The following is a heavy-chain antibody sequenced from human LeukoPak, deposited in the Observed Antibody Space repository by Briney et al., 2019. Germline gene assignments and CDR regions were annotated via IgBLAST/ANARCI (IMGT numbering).Heavy chain of an antibody. CDR1: GFTFSSYS. CDR2: ISSSSSTI. CDR3: ARRRSSGWYRSRGGENAFDI. Sequence: GGSLRLSCAASGFTFSSYSMNWVRQAPGKGLEWVSYISSSSSTIYYADSVKGRFTISRDNAENSLYLQMNSLRAEDTAVYYCARRRSSGWYRSRGGENAFDIWGQGTMVTVSS. V-gene: IGHV3-48*01. D-gene: IGHD6-19*01. J-gene: IGHJ3*02.